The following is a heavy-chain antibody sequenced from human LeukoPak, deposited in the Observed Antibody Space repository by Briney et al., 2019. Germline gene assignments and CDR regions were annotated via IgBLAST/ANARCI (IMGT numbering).Heavy chain of an antibody. D-gene: IGHD6-13*01. V-gene: IGHV3-33*01. J-gene: IGHJ4*02. Sequence: GGSLRLSCAASGFTFSSYGMHWVRQTPGKGLEWVAVIWYDGSNKYYADSVKGRFTISRDNSKNTLYLQMNSLRAEDTAVYYCARVGIAAALTGYFDYWGQGTLVTVSS. CDR2: IWYDGSNK. CDR3: ARVGIAAALTGYFDY. CDR1: GFTFSSYG.